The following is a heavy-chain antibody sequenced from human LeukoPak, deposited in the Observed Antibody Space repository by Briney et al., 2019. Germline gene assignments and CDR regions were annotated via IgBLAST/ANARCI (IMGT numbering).Heavy chain of an antibody. CDR3: ARDRDGTGNCPIDY. CDR1: VFTFSKTA. V-gene: IGHV3-23*01. D-gene: IGHD3-10*01. J-gene: IGHJ4*02. CDR2: ISGSGGGP. Sequence: GGGLRLSRAASVFTFSKTATSWVRDAPEEGLEWVSGISGSGGGPYYADSVKGRFTISRDNSKNTLYLQMNSLRADDAALYYCARDRDGTGNCPIDYWGRGTLVIVSS.